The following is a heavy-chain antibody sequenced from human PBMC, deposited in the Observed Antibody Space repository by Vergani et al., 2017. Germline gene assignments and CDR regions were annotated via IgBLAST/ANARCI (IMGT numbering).Heavy chain of an antibody. D-gene: IGHD3-10*01. CDR3: ARIDVRGGGY. CDR1: GFTFSSYS. Sequence: EVQLLESGGGLVQPGGSLRLSCAASGFTFSSYSMNWVRQAPGKGLEWVSYISSSSSTIYYADSVKGRFTISRDNAKNSLYLQMNSLRAEDTAVYYCARIDVRGGGYWGQGTLVTVSS. CDR2: ISSSSSTI. J-gene: IGHJ4*02. V-gene: IGHV3-48*04.